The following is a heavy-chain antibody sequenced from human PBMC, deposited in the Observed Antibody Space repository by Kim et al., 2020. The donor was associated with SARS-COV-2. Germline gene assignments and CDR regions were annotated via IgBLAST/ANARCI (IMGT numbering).Heavy chain of an antibody. CDR1: GGSISSSSYY. V-gene: IGHV4-39*01. D-gene: IGHD6-19*01. Sequence: SETLSLTCTVSGGSISSSSYYWGWIRQPPGKGLEWIGSIYYSGSTYYNPSLKSRVTISVDTSKNQFSLKLSSVTAADTAVYYCARHAAGYSSGWSPASKFDYWGQGTLVTVSS. J-gene: IGHJ4*02. CDR2: IYYSGST. CDR3: ARHAAGYSSGWSPASKFDY.